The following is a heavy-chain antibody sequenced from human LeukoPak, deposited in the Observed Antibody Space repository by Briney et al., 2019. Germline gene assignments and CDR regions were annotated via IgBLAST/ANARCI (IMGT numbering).Heavy chain of an antibody. Sequence: GGSLRLSCAASGVTFSSYAMHWVRQAPGKGLEWVAVISYDGSNKYYADSVKGRFTISRDNSKNTLYLQMNSLRAEDTAVYYCVRLPSSSGSNQIFQHWGQGTLVIVSS. J-gene: IGHJ1*01. CDR3: VRLPSSSGSNQIFQH. D-gene: IGHD6-19*01. CDR1: GVTFSSYA. V-gene: IGHV3-30*04. CDR2: ISYDGSNK.